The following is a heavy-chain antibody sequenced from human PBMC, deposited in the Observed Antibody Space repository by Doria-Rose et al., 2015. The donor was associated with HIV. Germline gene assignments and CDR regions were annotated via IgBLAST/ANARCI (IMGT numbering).Heavy chain of an antibody. CDR1: GVSLSSPGMG. Sequence: QVTLKESGPVLVKLTETLTLTCTVSGVSLSSPGMGVSWIRQPPGKALEWLANIFSDDERSYKPSLTSRLTIPRGTSKIQVVITMTDMDPVDTATYYCARIKSSRWYHKYYFDFWGQGTLVIVSA. CDR2: IFSDDER. V-gene: IGHV2-26*01. D-gene: IGHD6-13*01. CDR3: ARIKSSRWYHKYYFDF. J-gene: IGHJ4*02.